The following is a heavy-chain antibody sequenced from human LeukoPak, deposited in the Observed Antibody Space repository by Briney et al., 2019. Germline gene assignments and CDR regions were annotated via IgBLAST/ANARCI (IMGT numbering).Heavy chain of an antibody. V-gene: IGHV1-18*01. CDR2: ISAYNGYK. Sequence: ASVKVSCKASGYTFTSYGISWVRQAPGHGLEWMGWISAYNGYKDYAQKLQGRVTMTTETSTNTAYMELRSLRSDDTAVYYCVRGDCSGVSCYLPGYFRHWGQGTLVTVSS. J-gene: IGHJ1*01. D-gene: IGHD2-15*01. CDR1: GYTFTSYG. CDR3: VRGDCSGVSCYLPGYFRH.